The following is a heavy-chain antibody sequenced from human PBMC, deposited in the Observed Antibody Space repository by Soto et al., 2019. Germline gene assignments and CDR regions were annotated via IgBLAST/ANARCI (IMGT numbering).Heavy chain of an antibody. CDR2: ISGSGGST. CDR1: GHTFHNYA. J-gene: IGHJ4*02. V-gene: IGHV3-23*01. Sequence: EVQLLESGGGLEQPGGSLRLSCVGSGHTFHNYAMTWVRQAPGKGLEWVSGISGSGGSTYYADSVRGRFTISRDDSKNTLYLQLNSLRAEDTAVYYCAKVLRGIGVVPAAVNWGQGTLVTVSS. D-gene: IGHD2-2*01. CDR3: AKVLRGIGVVPAAVN.